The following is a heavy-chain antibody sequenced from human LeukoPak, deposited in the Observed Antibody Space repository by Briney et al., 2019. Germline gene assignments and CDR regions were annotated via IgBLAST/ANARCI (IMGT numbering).Heavy chain of an antibody. J-gene: IGHJ4*02. CDR2: INDDGSAT. V-gene: IGHV3-74*01. Sequence: GGSLRLSCAASGFTFSNYWMHWVRQVPGEGLVWVSRINDDGSATFYADSVKGRFTISRDNAKNTLFLQINSLRAEDTAVYYCAREILTPGKTHDYWGQGTLVTVSS. CDR3: AREILTPGKTHDY. CDR1: GFTFSNYW.